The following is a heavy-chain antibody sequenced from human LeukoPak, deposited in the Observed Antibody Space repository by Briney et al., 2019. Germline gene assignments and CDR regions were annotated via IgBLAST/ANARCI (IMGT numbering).Heavy chain of an antibody. J-gene: IGHJ4*02. V-gene: IGHV3-53*01. CDR2: ISTGGST. D-gene: IGHD3-22*01. CDR1: GLTVSRHY. Sequence: GGSLRLSCAASGLTVSRHYMTWVRQAPGKGLEWLSVISTGGSTNYADSVKGRFTISRDSSKNTLFLQMNSLRADDTAVYYCTRDDYYHSSGLDYWGQGTLVTVSS. CDR3: TRDDYYHSSGLDY.